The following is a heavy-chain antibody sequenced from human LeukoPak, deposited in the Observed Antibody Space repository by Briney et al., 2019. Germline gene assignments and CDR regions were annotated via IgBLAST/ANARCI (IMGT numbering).Heavy chain of an antibody. CDR2: ISASGGGT. D-gene: IGHD6-19*01. V-gene: IGHV3-23*01. CDR1: GFTFSSYA. Sequence: GGSLRLSSAASGFTFSSYAMSWVRQAPGKGLEWVSAISASGGGTYYADSVKGRFTISRDNSKNTLYLQMNSLRAEDTAVYYCEKDWAVAGLRYFDLWGRGTLVTVSS. J-gene: IGHJ2*01. CDR3: EKDWAVAGLRYFDL.